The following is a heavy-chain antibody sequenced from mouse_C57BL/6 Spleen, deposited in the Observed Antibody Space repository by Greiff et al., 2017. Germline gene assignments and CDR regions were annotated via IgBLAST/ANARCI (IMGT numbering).Heavy chain of an antibody. CDR3: ARSGGRDYFDY. V-gene: IGHV1-82*01. CDR2: IYPGDGDT. CDR1: GYAFSSSG. Sequence: QVQLQQSGPELVKPGASVKISCKASGYAFSSSGMNWVKQRPGKGLEWIGRIYPGDGDTNYNGKFKGKATLTADKSSSTAYMQLSSLTSEDSAVYFCARSGGRDYFDYWGQGTTLTVSS. D-gene: IGHD3-1*01. J-gene: IGHJ2*01.